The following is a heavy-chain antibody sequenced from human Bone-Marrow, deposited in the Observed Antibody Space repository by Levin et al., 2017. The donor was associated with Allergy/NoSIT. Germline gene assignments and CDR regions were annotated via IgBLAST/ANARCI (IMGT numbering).Heavy chain of an antibody. CDR3: ARDLKDRYCSSTSCYGRAFDI. CDR1: GYTFTSYG. D-gene: IGHD2-2*01. V-gene: IGHV1-18*01. J-gene: IGHJ3*02. Sequence: ASVKVSCKASGYTFTSYGISWVRQAPGQGLEWMGWISAYNGNTNYAQKLQGRVTMTTDTSTSTAYMELRSLRSDDTAVYYCARDLKDRYCSSTSCYGRAFDIWGQGTMVTVSS. CDR2: ISAYNGNT.